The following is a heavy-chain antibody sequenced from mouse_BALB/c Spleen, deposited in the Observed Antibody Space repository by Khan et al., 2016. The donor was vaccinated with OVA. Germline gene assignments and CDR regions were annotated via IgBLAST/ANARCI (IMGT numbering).Heavy chain of an antibody. V-gene: IGHV9-3-1*01. D-gene: IGHD1-1*02. J-gene: IGHJ1*01. Sequence: QIQLVQSGPELKKPGETVKISCKASGYTFTNYGMNWVKQAPGKGLKWMGWINTYTGEPTYADDFKGRFAFSLATSASTAYLQINNLKNEDTATXFCASGGYWYFDVWGAGTTVTVSS. CDR1: GYTFTNYG. CDR3: ASGGYWYFDV. CDR2: INTYTGEP.